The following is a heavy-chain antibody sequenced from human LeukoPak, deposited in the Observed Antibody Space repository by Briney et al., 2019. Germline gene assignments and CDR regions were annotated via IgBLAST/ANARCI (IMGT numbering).Heavy chain of an antibody. V-gene: IGHV4-4*07. D-gene: IGHD3-3*01. CDR1: GGSISSYY. CDR3: ARDYSGNYDFWSGPNWFDP. CDR2: IYTSGST. J-gene: IGHJ5*02. Sequence: SETLSLTCTVSGGSISSYYWSWIRQPAGKGLEWIGRIYTSGSTNYNPSLKSRVTMSVDTSKNQFSLKLSSVTAADTAVYYCARDYSGNYDFWSGPNWFDPWGQGTQVTVSS.